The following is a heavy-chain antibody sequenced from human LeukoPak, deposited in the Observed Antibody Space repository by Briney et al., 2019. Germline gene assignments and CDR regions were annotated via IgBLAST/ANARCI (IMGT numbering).Heavy chain of an antibody. CDR2: IYYSGST. V-gene: IGHV4-31*03. J-gene: IGHJ3*02. Sequence: PSQTRSLTCTVSGGSISSGGYYWSWIRQHPGKGLEWIGYIYYSGSTYYNPSLKSRVTISVDTSKNQFSLKLSSVTAADTAVYYCARRARRFLEWLSTDAFDIWGQGTMVTVSS. CDR3: ARRARRFLEWLSTDAFDI. CDR1: GGSISSGGYY. D-gene: IGHD3-3*01.